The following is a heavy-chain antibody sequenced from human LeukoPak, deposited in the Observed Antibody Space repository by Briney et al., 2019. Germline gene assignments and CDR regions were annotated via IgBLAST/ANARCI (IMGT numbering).Heavy chain of an antibody. CDR1: GFTSNSYS. J-gene: IGHJ4*02. Sequence: KAGGSLRLSCAASGFTSNSYSMNWVRQAPGKGLEWVSSISSSSGYIYYADSVKGRFTISRDNAKNSLYLQMNSLRAEDTAVYYCARGGYYSLDCWGQGTLVTVSS. CDR3: ARGGYYSLDC. D-gene: IGHD2-15*01. CDR2: ISSSSGYI. V-gene: IGHV3-21*01.